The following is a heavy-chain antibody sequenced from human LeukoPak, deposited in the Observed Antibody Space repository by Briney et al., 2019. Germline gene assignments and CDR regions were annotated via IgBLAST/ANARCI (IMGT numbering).Heavy chain of an antibody. CDR1: GFTFSSYG. CDR2: IWYDGSNK. J-gene: IGHJ6*02. CDR3: ARTHTYFYYGMDV. D-gene: IGHD3-10*01. Sequence: GGSLRLSCAASGFTFSSYGMHWVRQAPGKGLEWAAVIWYDGSNKYYADSVKGRFTISRDNSKNTLYLQMNSLRAEDTAVYYCARTHTYFYYGMDVWGQGTTVTVSS. V-gene: IGHV3-33*01.